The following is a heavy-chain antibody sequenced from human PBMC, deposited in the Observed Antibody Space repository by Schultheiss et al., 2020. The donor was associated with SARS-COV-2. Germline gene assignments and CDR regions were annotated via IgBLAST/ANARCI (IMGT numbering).Heavy chain of an antibody. Sequence: SETLSLTCTVSGGSISSGGYYWSWIRQHPGKGLEWIGEIYHSGSTNYNPSLKSRVTISVDKSKNQFSLKLSSVTAADTAVYYCARGTIDCTNGICFPTATCFDYWGQGALVTVSS. V-gene: IGHV4-31*03. CDR3: ARGTIDCTNGICFPTATCFDY. J-gene: IGHJ4*02. CDR2: IYHSGST. D-gene: IGHD2-8*01. CDR1: GGSISSGGYY.